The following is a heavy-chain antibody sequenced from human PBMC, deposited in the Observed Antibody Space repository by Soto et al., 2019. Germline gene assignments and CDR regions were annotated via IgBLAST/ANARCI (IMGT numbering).Heavy chain of an antibody. CDR2: IVPIFGTA. V-gene: IGHV1-69*13. J-gene: IGHJ4*02. D-gene: IGHD2-2*01. CDR1: GGTFSSYA. CDR3: ARGGSSPHFDY. Sequence: GASVKVSCKASGGTFSSYAISWVRQAPGQGLEWMGGIVPIFGTANYAQKFQGRVTITADESTSTAYMELSSLRSEDTAVYYCARGGSSPHFDYWGQGTLVTAPQ.